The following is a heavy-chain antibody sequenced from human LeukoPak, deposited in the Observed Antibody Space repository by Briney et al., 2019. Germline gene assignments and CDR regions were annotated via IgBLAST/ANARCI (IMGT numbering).Heavy chain of an antibody. CDR1: GYSFTSYW. Sequence: GESLKISCKGSGYSFTSYWIGWVRQMPGKGLEWMAIIYPGDSATRYSPSFQGQVTISADKSISTAYLQWSSLKASDTGMYYCARSPQGAFDIWGQGTMVTISS. CDR2: IYPGDSAT. J-gene: IGHJ3*02. V-gene: IGHV5-51*01. CDR3: ARSPQGAFDI.